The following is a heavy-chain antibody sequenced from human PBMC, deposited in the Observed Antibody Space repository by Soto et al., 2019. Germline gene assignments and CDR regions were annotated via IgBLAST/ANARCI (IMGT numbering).Heavy chain of an antibody. CDR3: ARFDSSGSLDAFDI. J-gene: IGHJ3*02. D-gene: IGHD6-19*01. Sequence: SETLSLTCTVSVGSISSGDYYWSWIRQPPGKGLEWIGYIYYSGSTYYNPSLKSRVTISVDTSKNQFSLKLSSVTAADTAVYYCARFDSSGSLDAFDIWGQGTMVTVSS. V-gene: IGHV4-30-4*01. CDR2: IYYSGST. CDR1: VGSISSGDYY.